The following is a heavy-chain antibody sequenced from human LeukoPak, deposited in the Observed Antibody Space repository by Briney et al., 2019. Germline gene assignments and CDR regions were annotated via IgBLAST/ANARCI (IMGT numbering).Heavy chain of an antibody. J-gene: IGHJ6*02. CDR3: AREQPGSGKGYYYYGMDV. D-gene: IGHD3-10*01. V-gene: IGHV3-21*01. Sequence: GGSLRLSCAASGFTFSSYSMNWVRQAPGKGLEWVSSISSSSSYIYYADSVKGRFTISRDNAKNSLYLQMNSLRAEDTSVYYCAREQPGSGKGYYYYGMDVWGQGTTVTVSS. CDR2: ISSSSSYI. CDR1: GFTFSSYS.